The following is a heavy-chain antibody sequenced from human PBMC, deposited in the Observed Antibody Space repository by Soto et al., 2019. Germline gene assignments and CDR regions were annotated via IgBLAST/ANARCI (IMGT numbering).Heavy chain of an antibody. CDR1: GYSITAGGYY. D-gene: IGHD6-19*01. Sequence: SETLSLTCLVSGYSITAGGYYWSWIRHHPGKGLEWIGSFYSSGSIIYNPSLRSRVSISGDTSSNQFSMSLTSVTAADTARYYCARMYSSGSGWFHPWGQGTLVTVSS. J-gene: IGHJ5*02. CDR3: ARMYSSGSGWFHP. V-gene: IGHV4-31*03. CDR2: FYSSGSI.